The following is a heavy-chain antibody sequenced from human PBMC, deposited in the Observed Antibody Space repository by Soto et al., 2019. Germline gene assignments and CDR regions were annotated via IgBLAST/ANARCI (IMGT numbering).Heavy chain of an antibody. CDR2: IKSKTDAT. Sequence: EVQLVESGGALVRPGGSLRLSCAASGFTFSDAWMTWVRQIPGKGLEWVGRIKSKTDATDFAAPVKGRFTISRDNSKNTVYLQINSLKIEDTALYYCTRGLCVGGGCHWDDAFDIWGQGTMVTVSS. CDR1: GFTFSDAW. V-gene: IGHV3-15*02. D-gene: IGHD2-21*01. J-gene: IGHJ3*02. CDR3: TRGLCVGGGCHWDDAFDI.